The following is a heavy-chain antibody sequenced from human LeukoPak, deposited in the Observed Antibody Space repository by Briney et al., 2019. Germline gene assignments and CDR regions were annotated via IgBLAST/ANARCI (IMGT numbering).Heavy chain of an antibody. CDR1: GFTFSSYA. Sequence: GGSLRLSCAASGFTFSSYAMHWVRQAPGKGLEWVAVISYDGSNKYYADSVKGRFTISRDNSKNTLFLQINSLRAEDTAVYYCARDQSALECWGQGTLVIVSS. V-gene: IGHV3-30*14. J-gene: IGHJ4*02. CDR3: ARDQSALEC. CDR2: ISYDGSNK.